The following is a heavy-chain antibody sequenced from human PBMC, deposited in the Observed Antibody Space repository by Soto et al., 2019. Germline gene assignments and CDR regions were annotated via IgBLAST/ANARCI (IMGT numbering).Heavy chain of an antibody. CDR2: INHSGST. D-gene: IGHD3-10*01. V-gene: IGHV4-34*01. J-gene: IGHJ6*02. Sequence: PSETLSLTCAVYGGSFSGYYWSWIRQPPGKGLEWIGEINHSGSTNYNPSLKSRVTISVDTSKNQFSLKLSSVTAADTAVYYCARGGHYYGSGSSYYGMDVWGQGTTVTVSS. CDR3: ARGGHYYGSGSSYYGMDV. CDR1: GGSFSGYY.